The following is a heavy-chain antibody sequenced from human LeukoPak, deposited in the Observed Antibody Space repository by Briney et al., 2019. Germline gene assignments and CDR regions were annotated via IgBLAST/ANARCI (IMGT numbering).Heavy chain of an antibody. D-gene: IGHD3-22*01. Sequence: KPSETLSLSCTVSGVSISSSYRSWIRQPPGKGLEWIGYIYNSGSTNYNPSLKTRVTISVDAYNNQFPLKQISMTGADTAVYYYKIGDPFVSWGQRTLVTVSS. CDR2: IYNSGST. CDR3: KIGDPFVS. CDR1: GVSISSSY. V-gene: IGHV4-59*01. J-gene: IGHJ4*02.